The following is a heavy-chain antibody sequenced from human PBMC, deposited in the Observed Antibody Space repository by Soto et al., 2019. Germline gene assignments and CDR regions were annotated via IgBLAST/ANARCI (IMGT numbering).Heavy chain of an antibody. J-gene: IGHJ4*02. CDR1: GFSISSNNW. CDR3: ARGGATVTTPYYSDH. CDR2: IYYSGST. D-gene: IGHD4-17*01. Sequence: SETLSLTCDVFGFSISSNNWWGWLRQPPGKGLEWIGDIYYSGSTRYNPSLKSRVTMSVDKARDQFSLTLNSVTAMDTAVYYCARGGATVTTPYYSDHRGQG. V-gene: IGHV4-28*06.